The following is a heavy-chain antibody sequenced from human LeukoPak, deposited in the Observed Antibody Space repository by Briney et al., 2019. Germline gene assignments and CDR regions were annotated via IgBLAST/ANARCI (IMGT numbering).Heavy chain of an antibody. J-gene: IGHJ4*02. CDR3: AKALGELSFIVDY. V-gene: IGHV3-23*01. CDR2: VSGSGGST. D-gene: IGHD3-16*02. CDR1: GFTFSSYA. Sequence: GSLRLSCAASGFTFSSYAMTWVRQAPGKGLEWVSAVSGSGGSTYYADSVKGRFTISRDNSRNTLYLQMNSLRADDTALYYCAKALGELSFIVDYWGQGTLVTVSS.